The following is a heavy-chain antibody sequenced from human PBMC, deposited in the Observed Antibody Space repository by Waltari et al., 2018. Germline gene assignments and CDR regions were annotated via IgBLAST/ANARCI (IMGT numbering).Heavy chain of an antibody. Sequence: QVQLVQSGAEVKKPGASVQVSCTASGGTFSSYTISWVRQAPGQGLEWMGRIIPILGRANYAQKFQGRVTITADKSTSTAYMELSSLRSEDTAVYYCARAKRRDGYNTDAFDIWGQGTMVTVSS. CDR1: GGTFSSYT. V-gene: IGHV1-69*02. D-gene: IGHD5-12*01. CDR2: IIPILGRA. J-gene: IGHJ3*02. CDR3: ARAKRRDGYNTDAFDI.